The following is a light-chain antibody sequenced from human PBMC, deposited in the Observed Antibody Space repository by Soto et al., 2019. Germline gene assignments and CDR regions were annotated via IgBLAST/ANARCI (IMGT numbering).Light chain of an antibody. CDR2: GAS. CDR3: QQYNSWPPKIT. J-gene: IGKJ5*01. V-gene: IGKV3-15*01. Sequence: EIVLAQSPDTLSVSPGVRATLSCRASQSVSGSDLAWYPQKPGPAPMLLIYGASTRATGIPARFSGSGSGTELTLTTSRLQPEHFAVSYCQQYNSWPPKITFRQGTRLEIK. CDR1: QSVSGSD.